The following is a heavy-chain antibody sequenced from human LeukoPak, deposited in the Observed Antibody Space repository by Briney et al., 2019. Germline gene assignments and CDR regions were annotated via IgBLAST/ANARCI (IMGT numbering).Heavy chain of an antibody. CDR3: ARDGGLQLPLGWFDP. D-gene: IGHD1-7*01. Sequence: PSETLSLTCTVSGYSINTGSFWGWIRQPPGKGLEWIGSIYHSGNTYYNPSLKSRVTISIDTSKNQFSLKLSSVTAADTAVYYCARDGGLQLPLGWFDPRGQGTLVIVSS. J-gene: IGHJ5*02. V-gene: IGHV4-38-2*02. CDR1: GYSINTGSF. CDR2: IYHSGNT.